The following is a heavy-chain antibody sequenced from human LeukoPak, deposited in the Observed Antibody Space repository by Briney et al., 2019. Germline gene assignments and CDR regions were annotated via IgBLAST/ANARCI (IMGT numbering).Heavy chain of an antibody. Sequence: ASVKVSCKVSGYTLTELSMHWVRQAPGKGLEWMGGFDPEDGETIYAQKFQGRVTMTEDTSTDTAYMELSSLRSEDTAVYYCARSWRDSGYDPTIEYYFDYWGQGTLVTVSP. J-gene: IGHJ4*02. CDR2: FDPEDGET. CDR3: ARSWRDSGYDPTIEYYFDY. CDR1: GYTLTELS. D-gene: IGHD5-12*01. V-gene: IGHV1-24*01.